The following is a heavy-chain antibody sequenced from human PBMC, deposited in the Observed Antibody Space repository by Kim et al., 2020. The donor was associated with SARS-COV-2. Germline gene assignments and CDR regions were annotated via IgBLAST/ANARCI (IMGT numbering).Heavy chain of an antibody. CDR2: T. J-gene: IGHJ6*02. V-gene: IGHV1-2*02. Sequence: TNYAKKLPGRVTMTRDTSINTAYMEVSRLTSDDTAVYYCARYIAALGLDVWGQGTTVTVSS. D-gene: IGHD6-6*01. CDR3: ARYIAALGLDV.